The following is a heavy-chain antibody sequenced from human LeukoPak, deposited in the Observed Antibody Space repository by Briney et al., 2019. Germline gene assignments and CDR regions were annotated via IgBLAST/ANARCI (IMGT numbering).Heavy chain of an antibody. CDR3: ARDSIAAAGLADY. CDR2: IYHSGDT. Sequence: SQTLSLTCTVSGGSISSFYWNWIRQPPGKGLEWIAYIYHSGDTRYNPSLKSRVTISVDTSKSQFSLKLSSVTAADTAVYYCARDSIAAAGLADYWGQGTLVTVSS. J-gene: IGHJ4*02. V-gene: IGHV4-59*01. CDR1: GGSISSFY. D-gene: IGHD6-13*01.